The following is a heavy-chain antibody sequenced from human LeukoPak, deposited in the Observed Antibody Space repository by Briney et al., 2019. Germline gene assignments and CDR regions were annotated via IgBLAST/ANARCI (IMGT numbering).Heavy chain of an antibody. CDR3: AIRKITGGSYYGMDV. CDR1: GYTFTGYY. Sequence: ASVKVSSKASGYTFTGYYMHWVRQAPGQGLEWMGWINPNSGGTNYAQKFQGRVTMTRDTSISTAYMELSRLRSDDTAVYYCAIRKITGGSYYGMDVWGQGTTVTVSS. CDR2: INPNSGGT. D-gene: IGHD7-27*01. V-gene: IGHV1-2*02. J-gene: IGHJ6*02.